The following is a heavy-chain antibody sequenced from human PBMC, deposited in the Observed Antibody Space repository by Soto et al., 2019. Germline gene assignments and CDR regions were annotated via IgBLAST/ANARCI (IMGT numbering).Heavy chain of an antibody. Sequence: ASVKVSCKASGYTCTVYYMHWVLQAPVQWREGMGWINPNSGGTNYAQKFQSRVTMTRDTSISTAYMELSRLRSDDTAVYYCAINHPANGYIYGYRTSYYYGMDVWGQGTTVTVSS. J-gene: IGHJ6*02. CDR1: GYTCTVYY. V-gene: IGHV1-2*02. CDR2: INPNSGGT. CDR3: AINHPANGYIYGYRTSYYYGMDV. D-gene: IGHD5-18*01.